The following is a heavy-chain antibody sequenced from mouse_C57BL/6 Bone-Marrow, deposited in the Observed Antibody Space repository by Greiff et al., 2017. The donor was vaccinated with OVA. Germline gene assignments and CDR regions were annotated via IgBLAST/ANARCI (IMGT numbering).Heavy chain of an antibody. CDR3: AREGPSGTAY. Sequence: EVQLKESGPGLVKPSQSLSLTCSVTGYSITSGYYWNWIRQFPGNKLEWMGYISYDGSNNYNPSLKNRISITRDTSKNQFFLKLNSVTTEDTATYYCAREGPSGTAYWGQGTLVTVSA. CDR1: GYSITSGYY. D-gene: IGHD4-1*01. V-gene: IGHV3-6*01. J-gene: IGHJ3*01. CDR2: ISYDGSN.